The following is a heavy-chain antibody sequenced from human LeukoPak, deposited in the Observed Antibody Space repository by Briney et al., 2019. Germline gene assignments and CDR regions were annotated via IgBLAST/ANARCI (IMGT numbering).Heavy chain of an antibody. CDR1: GGSISSYY. J-gene: IGHJ4*02. CDR2: IYYSGST. D-gene: IGHD1-26*01. Sequence: SETLSLTCTVSGGSISSYYWSWIRQPPGKGLEWIGDIYYSGSTNYNPSLKSRVTISVDTSKNQFPLRLSSVTAADTAVYYSARLASGSYGPLTPFDYWGQGTLVTVSS. CDR3: ARLASGSYGPLTPFDY. V-gene: IGHV4-59*08.